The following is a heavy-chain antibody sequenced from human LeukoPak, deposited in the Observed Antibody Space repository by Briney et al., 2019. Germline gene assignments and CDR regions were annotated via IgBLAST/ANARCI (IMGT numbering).Heavy chain of an antibody. CDR3: AILGAAAGTRIWFDP. Sequence: GASVKVSCKASGYTFTGYYMHWVRQAPGQGLEWMGWINPNSGNTGYAQKFQGRVTITRNTSISTAYMELSSLRSEDTAVYYCAILGAAAGTRIWFDPWGQGTLVTVSS. CDR2: INPNSGNT. D-gene: IGHD6-13*01. V-gene: IGHV1-8*03. CDR1: GYTFTGYY. J-gene: IGHJ5*02.